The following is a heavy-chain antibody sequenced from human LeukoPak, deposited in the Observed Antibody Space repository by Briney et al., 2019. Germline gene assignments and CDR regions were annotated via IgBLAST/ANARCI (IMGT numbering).Heavy chain of an antibody. D-gene: IGHD6-19*01. J-gene: IGHJ4*02. Sequence: SQSLSLTWPVVATSVTIDYWSWIRQPPGKGLECIGYIYYNGSTKYNPSLKSRVTISIHTSMNQFSLRLSSVTAADTAVYYCARQNYLSSGGSIFDYWGQGTLVTVSS. CDR2: IYYNGST. CDR3: ARQNYLSSGGSIFDY. CDR1: ATSVTIDY. V-gene: IGHV4-59*02.